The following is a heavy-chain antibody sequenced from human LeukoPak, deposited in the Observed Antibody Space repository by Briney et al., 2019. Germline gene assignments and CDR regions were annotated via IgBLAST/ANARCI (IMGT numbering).Heavy chain of an antibody. J-gene: IGHJ4*02. CDR2: INHGGST. D-gene: IGHD5/OR15-5a*01. Sequence: PSETLSLTCGVYGGSFSGYYWSWIRQPPGKGLEWIGEINHGGSTNYNPSLKSRVTISVDTSKNQFSLKLSSVTAADTAVYYCARGESTLDYWGQGTLVTVSS. CDR1: GGSFSGYY. V-gene: IGHV4-34*01. CDR3: ARGESTLDY.